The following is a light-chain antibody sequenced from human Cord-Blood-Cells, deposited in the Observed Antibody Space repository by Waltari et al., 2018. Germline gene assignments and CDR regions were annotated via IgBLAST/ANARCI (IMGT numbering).Light chain of an antibody. CDR1: KIGSKS. CDR2: YDS. V-gene: IGLV3-21*04. CDR3: QVWDSSSDHVV. Sequence: SYVLTPPPSVSVAPGKTARITCGGNKIGSKSVHWYKQKPGQAPVLVIYYDSDRPSGIPERFSGSNSGNTATLTISRVEAGDEADYYCQVWDSSSDHVVFGGGTKLTVL. J-gene: IGLJ2*01.